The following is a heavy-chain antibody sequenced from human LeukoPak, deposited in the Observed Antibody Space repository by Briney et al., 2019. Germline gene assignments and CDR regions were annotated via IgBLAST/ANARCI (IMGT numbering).Heavy chain of an antibody. Sequence: GGSLRLSCAASGFTFSSYSMNWVRQAPGKGLEWVSSISSSSSYIYYADSVKGRFTISRDNSKNTLYLQMNSLRAEDTAVYYCAKGDTIAAAGLQDYWGQGTLVTVSS. CDR2: ISSSSSYI. V-gene: IGHV3-21*04. J-gene: IGHJ4*02. CDR1: GFTFSSYS. CDR3: AKGDTIAAAGLQDY. D-gene: IGHD6-13*01.